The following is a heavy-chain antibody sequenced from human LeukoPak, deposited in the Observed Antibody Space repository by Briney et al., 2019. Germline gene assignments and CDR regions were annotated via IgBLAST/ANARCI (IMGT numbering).Heavy chain of an antibody. CDR2: IIPILSQS. Sequence: SVEVSCKTSGGSFSSNGINWVRRAPGQGLEWMGRIIPILSQSNYAQKFQGTVSITADEFTETAYMELSSLRSDDTAVYYCATGGAYRDAFDIWGQGTMVTVSS. V-gene: IGHV1-69*11. CDR3: ATGGAYRDAFDI. J-gene: IGHJ3*02. D-gene: IGHD3-10*01. CDR1: GGSFSSNG.